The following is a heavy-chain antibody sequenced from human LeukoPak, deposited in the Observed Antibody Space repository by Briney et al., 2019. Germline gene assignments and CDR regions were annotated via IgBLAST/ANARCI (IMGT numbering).Heavy chain of an antibody. Sequence: GRSLRLSCAASGFTFSSCAMHWVRQAPGKGLEWVTVISYDGSNKYYTDSVKGRFTISRDNSKNTLYLQMNSLRAEDRDVYYCARAKPKNMVRGLIMRRESRYYFDYWGQGTLVTVSS. CDR3: ARAKPKNMVRGLIMRRESRYYFDY. J-gene: IGHJ4*02. D-gene: IGHD3-10*01. CDR2: ISYDGSNK. CDR1: GFTFSSCA. V-gene: IGHV3-30*04.